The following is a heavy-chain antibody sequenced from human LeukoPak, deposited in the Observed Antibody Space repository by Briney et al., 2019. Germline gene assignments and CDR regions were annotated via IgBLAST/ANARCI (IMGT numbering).Heavy chain of an antibody. J-gene: IGHJ4*02. CDR2: ISSSGSTI. D-gene: IGHD6-13*01. CDR3: ARDLGYSSSWHHFDY. CDR1: GFTFSSYE. V-gene: IGHV3-48*03. Sequence: GGSLRLSCAASGFTFSSYEMNWVRQAPGKGLEWVSYISSSGSTIYYADSVKGRFTISRDNSKNTLYLQMNSLRAEDTAVYYCARDLGYSSSWHHFDYWGQGTLVTVSS.